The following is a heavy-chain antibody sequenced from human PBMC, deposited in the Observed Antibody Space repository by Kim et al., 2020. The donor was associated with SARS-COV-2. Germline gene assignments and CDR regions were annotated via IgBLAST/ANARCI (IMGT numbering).Heavy chain of an antibody. CDR3: ARKYYYDNSGYYGVDY. CDR2: INTNTGNP. J-gene: IGHJ4*02. D-gene: IGHD3-22*01. CDR1: GYTFSSYV. Sequence: ASVKVSCKASGYTFSSYVMNWVRQAPGQGLEWMGWINTNTGNPTYAQGFTGRFVFSLDTSVSTAYLQINSLKAEDTAVYYCARKYYYDNSGYYGVDYWGQGTLVTVSS. V-gene: IGHV7-4-1*02.